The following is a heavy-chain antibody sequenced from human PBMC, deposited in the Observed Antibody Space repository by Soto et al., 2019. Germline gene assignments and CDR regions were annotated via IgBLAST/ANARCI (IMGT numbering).Heavy chain of an antibody. CDR1: GFTFYTSA. J-gene: IGHJ4*02. D-gene: IGHD1-26*01. CDR2: ISYDGNSK. V-gene: IGHV3-30*03. CDR3: AMRVGATDY. Sequence: QVQLVESGGGVVQPGRSLRLSCAASGFTFYTSALHWVRQAPGKGLEWVTFISYDGNSKYYTDSVKGRFTISRDNSKNTLYLQMNSLRAEDTAVYYCAMRVGATDYWCQGTLVIVSS.